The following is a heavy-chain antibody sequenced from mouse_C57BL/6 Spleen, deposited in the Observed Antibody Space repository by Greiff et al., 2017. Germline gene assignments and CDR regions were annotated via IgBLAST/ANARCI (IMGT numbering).Heavy chain of an antibody. J-gene: IGHJ2*01. CDR1: GFTFSDYG. CDR3: ARPGDFYFDY. CDR2: ISSGSSTI. Sequence: EVQLVESGGGLVKPGGSLKLSCAASGFTFSDYGMHWVRQAPEKGLEWVAYISSGSSTIYYADTVKGRFTISRDNAKNTLFLQMTSLRSEDTAMYYCARPGDFYFDYWGQGTTLTVSS. V-gene: IGHV5-17*01. D-gene: IGHD3-3*01.